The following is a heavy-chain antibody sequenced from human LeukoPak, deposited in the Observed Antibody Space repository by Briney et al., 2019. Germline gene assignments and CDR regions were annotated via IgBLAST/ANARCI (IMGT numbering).Heavy chain of an antibody. D-gene: IGHD3-10*01. V-gene: IGHV1-2*02. Sequence: ASVKVSCKASGYTFTGYYMHWERQAPGQGLEWMGWIDPNSGGTNYAQKFQGRVTMTRDTSISTAYMVLNRLRSDDTAVYYCAREYYYGSGNYYNRIDYWGQGTLVTVSS. CDR1: GYTFTGYY. CDR2: IDPNSGGT. J-gene: IGHJ4*02. CDR3: AREYYYGSGNYYNRIDY.